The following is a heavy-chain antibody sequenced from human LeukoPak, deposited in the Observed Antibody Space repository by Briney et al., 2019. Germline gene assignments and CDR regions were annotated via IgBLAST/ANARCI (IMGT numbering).Heavy chain of an antibody. V-gene: IGHV3-30-3*01. CDR1: GFTFSSYA. J-gene: IGHJ4*02. D-gene: IGHD2-2*01. CDR3: ARDRGEYCSSTSCQQFDY. Sequence: GGSLRLSCAASGFTFSSYAMHWVRQAPGKGLEWVAVISYDGSNKYYADSVKGRFTISRDNSKNTLYLQMNSVRAEDTAVYYCARDRGEYCSSTSCQQFDYWGQGTLVTVSS. CDR2: ISYDGSNK.